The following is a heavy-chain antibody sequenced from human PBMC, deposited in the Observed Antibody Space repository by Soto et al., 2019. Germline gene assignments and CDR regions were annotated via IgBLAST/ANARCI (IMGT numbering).Heavy chain of an antibody. V-gene: IGHV3-9*01. CDR1: GFTFDDYA. CDR3: ARDTDGLHY. CDR2: ISWNSGSI. Sequence: GGSLRLSCAASGFTFDDYAMHWVRQAPGKGLEWVSGISWNSGSIGYADSVKGRFTVSRDNAKNTLYLQMNSLRADDTAVYYCARDTDGLHYWGQGTLVTVS. J-gene: IGHJ4*02.